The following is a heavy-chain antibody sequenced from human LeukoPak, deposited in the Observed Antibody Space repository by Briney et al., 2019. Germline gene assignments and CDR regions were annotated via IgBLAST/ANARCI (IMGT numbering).Heavy chain of an antibody. J-gene: IGHJ4*02. CDR3: AKEEGYCSGGSCYFDY. CDR1: GFTFSSYG. V-gene: IGHV3-30*02. CDR2: IRYDGSNK. D-gene: IGHD2-15*01. Sequence: PGGSLRLSCAASGFTFSSYGMHWVRQAPGKGLEWVAFIRYDGSNKYYADSVKGRFTISRDNSKNTLYLQMNSLRAEDTAVYHCAKEEGYCSGGSCYFDYWGQGTLVTVSS.